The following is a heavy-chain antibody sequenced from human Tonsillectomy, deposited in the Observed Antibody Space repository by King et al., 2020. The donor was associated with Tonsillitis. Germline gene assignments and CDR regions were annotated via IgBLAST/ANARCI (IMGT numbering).Heavy chain of an antibody. D-gene: IGHD3-10*01. CDR1: GFTFSSYS. CDR2: ISSSSISI. V-gene: IGHV3-21*01. CDR3: ARDGDRGSIGYWYFDL. J-gene: IGHJ2*01. Sequence: VQLVESGGGLVKPGGSLRLSCEASGFTFSSYSMNWVRQAPGKGLEWVSSISSSSISISYPDSEKGRFTIPRDNAKNSLYLQMNSLRVEDTAVYYCARDGDRGSIGYWYFDLWGRGSLVTVSS.